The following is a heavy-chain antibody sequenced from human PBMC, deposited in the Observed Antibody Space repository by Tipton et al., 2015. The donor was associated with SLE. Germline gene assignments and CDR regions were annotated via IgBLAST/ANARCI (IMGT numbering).Heavy chain of an antibody. J-gene: IGHJ3*02. CDR1: GGSISRSSDY. CDR2: INYSGST. V-gene: IGHV4-39*07. CDR3: ARDRDYYDSSGYPRHAFDI. Sequence: LRLSCTVSGGSISRSSDYWGWIRQPPGKGLEWIGSINYSGSTYYNPSLKSRVTISVDTSKNQFSLKLSSVTAADTAVYYCARDRDYYDSSGYPRHAFDIWGQGTMVTVSS. D-gene: IGHD3-22*01.